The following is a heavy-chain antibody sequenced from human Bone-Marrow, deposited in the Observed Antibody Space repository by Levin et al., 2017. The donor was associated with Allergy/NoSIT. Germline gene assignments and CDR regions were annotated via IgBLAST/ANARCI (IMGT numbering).Heavy chain of an antibody. CDR3: ARDPSSDFWSGYYHAYYYGMDV. CDR1: GYTFTSYG. V-gene: IGHV1-18*01. CDR2: ISAYNGNT. J-gene: IGHJ6*02. Sequence: GASVKVSCKASGYTFTSYGISWVRQAPGQGLEWMGWISAYNGNTNYAQKLQGRVTMTTDTSTSTAYMELRSLRSDDTAVYYCARDPSSDFWSGYYHAYYYGMDVWGQGTTVTVSS. D-gene: IGHD3-3*01.